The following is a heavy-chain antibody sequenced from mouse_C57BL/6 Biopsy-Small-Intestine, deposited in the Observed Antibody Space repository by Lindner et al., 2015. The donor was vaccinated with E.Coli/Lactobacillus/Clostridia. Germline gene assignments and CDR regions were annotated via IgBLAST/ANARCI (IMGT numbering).Heavy chain of an antibody. V-gene: IGHV1-42*01. J-gene: IGHJ3*01. CDR1: GYSFTGYY. D-gene: IGHD4-1*01. CDR3: ARSDWGWFAY. Sequence: VQLQESGPELVKPGASVKMSCKASGYSFTGYYMNWVKQSPEKSLEWIGEINPSTGGTTYNQKFKAKAALTVDTSSSTAYMQLKSLTSEDSAVYYCARSDWGWFAYWGQGTLVTVSA. CDR2: INPSTGGT.